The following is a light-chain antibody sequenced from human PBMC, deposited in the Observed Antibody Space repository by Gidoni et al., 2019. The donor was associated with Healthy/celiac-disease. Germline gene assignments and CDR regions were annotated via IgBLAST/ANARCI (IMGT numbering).Light chain of an antibody. CDR3: QQYYSTPWT. V-gene: IGKV4-1*01. CDR1: QSVLYSSNNKNY. Sequence: DLVLTQSPDSLAVSLGARSTINCKSSQSVLYSSNNKNYLAWYQQKPGQPPKLLIDWASTRESGVPDRFSGSGSGTDFTLTISSLQAEDVAVYYCQQYYSTPWTFGQGTKVEIK. J-gene: IGKJ1*01. CDR2: WAS.